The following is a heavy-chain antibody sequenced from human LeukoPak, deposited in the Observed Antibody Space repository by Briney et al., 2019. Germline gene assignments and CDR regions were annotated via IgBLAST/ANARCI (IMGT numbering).Heavy chain of an antibody. D-gene: IGHD3-22*01. Sequence: GGSLTLPCTASGLTFSSYSVLWLRQAPGKGLEWVSYISSSSSTIYYADSVKGRFTISRDNAKNSLYLQMNSLRDEDTAVYYCARAGDYYDRRYFDYWGQGTLVTVSS. CDR1: GLTFSSYS. V-gene: IGHV3-48*02. CDR3: ARAGDYYDRRYFDY. CDR2: ISSSSSTI. J-gene: IGHJ4*02.